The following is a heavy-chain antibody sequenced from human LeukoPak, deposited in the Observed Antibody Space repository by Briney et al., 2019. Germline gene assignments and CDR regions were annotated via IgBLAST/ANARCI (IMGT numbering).Heavy chain of an antibody. Sequence: PSETLSLTCTVSGYSISSGYYWGWIRPPPGKGLEWIGSIYHSGSTYYNPSLKSRVTISVDTSKNQFSLKLSSVTAADTAVYYCARDLSSSPDYWGQGTLVTVSS. CDR3: ARDLSSSPDY. CDR2: IYHSGST. V-gene: IGHV4-38-2*02. D-gene: IGHD6-6*01. CDR1: GYSISSGYY. J-gene: IGHJ4*02.